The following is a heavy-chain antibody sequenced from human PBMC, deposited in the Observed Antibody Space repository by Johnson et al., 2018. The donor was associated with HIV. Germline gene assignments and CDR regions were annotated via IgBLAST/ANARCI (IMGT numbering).Heavy chain of an antibody. Sequence: VQLVESGGGVVQPGGSLRLSCAASGFTFSSYDMHWVRQATGKGLEWVSAIGTAGDTYYPGSVKGRFTISRDNAKNTLYLQMNSLRAEDTAVYYCARAPSRLRYFDWSEDAFDIWGQGTMVTVSS. J-gene: IGHJ3*02. V-gene: IGHV3-13*01. CDR1: GFTFSSYD. D-gene: IGHD3-9*01. CDR2: IGTAGDT. CDR3: ARAPSRLRYFDWSEDAFDI.